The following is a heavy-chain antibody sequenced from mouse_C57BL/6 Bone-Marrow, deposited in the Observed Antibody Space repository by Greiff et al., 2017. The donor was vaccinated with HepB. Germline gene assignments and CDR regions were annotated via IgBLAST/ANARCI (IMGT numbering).Heavy chain of an antibody. CDR1: GYTFSSYG. V-gene: IGHV1-81*01. CDR3: ARSGSTY. Sequence: QVQLKESGAELARPGASVKLSCKASGYTFSSYGISWVKQRTGQGLEWIGEIYPRSGNTYYNEKFKGKATLTADKSSSTAYRELRSLTSEDSAVYFCARSGSTYWGQGTLVTVSA. D-gene: IGHD1-1*01. J-gene: IGHJ3*01. CDR2: IYPRSGNT.